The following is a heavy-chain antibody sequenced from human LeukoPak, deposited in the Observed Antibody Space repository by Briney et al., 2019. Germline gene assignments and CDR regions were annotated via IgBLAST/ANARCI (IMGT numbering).Heavy chain of an antibody. CDR3: ARGDPVCSSTSCYLY. D-gene: IGHD2-2*01. V-gene: IGHV4-59*01. Sequence: PSETLSLTCTVSGGSISSYYWSWIRQPPGKGLEWIGYIYYSGSTNYNPSLKSRVTISVDTSKNQFSLKLSSVTAADTAVYYCARGDPVCSSTSCYLYWGQGTLVTVSS. CDR1: GGSISSYY. CDR2: IYYSGST. J-gene: IGHJ4*02.